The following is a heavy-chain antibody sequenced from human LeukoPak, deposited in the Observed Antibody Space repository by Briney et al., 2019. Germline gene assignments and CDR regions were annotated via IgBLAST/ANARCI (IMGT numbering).Heavy chain of an antibody. CDR1: GFSFSAAW. CDR3: ARESLGYCSGSTCYYFYMDF. V-gene: IGHV3-7*01. Sequence: GGSLRLSCEASGFSFSAAWMTWVRQAPGKGLEWVATIKNDGSDKYYVDSVKGRFTLSRDNAKNSVYLQMNSLRVEDTAVYYCARESLGYCSGSTCYYFYMDFWGKGTTVTVSS. D-gene: IGHD2-15*01. J-gene: IGHJ6*03. CDR2: IKNDGSDK.